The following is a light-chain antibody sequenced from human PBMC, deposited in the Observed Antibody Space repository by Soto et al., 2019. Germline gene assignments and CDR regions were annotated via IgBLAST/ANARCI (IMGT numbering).Light chain of an antibody. V-gene: IGKV1-5*03. Sequence: DIQMTQSPSTLSASVGDRVNITCRASQFISYWLAWYQQQPGKGPTLLIYKTSILESGVPSRFSGSGSGTECTLSISTLQPDDFATYYCQQYNSYPTFGGGTKVEVK. CDR3: QQYNSYPT. CDR1: QFISYW. J-gene: IGKJ4*01. CDR2: KTS.